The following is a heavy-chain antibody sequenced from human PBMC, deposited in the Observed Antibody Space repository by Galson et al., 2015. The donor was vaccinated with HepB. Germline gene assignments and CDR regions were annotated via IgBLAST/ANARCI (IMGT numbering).Heavy chain of an antibody. CDR2: IIPIPGST. CDR1: GGTFSSYA. Sequence: SVKVSCKASGGTFSSYAISWVRQAPGQGLEWMGGIIPIPGSTNYAQTFKGRVTITADKFTSTAYMVLSSLRSEDTAVYYCARARGPPGIAAADAFDIWGQETVVTVSS. D-gene: IGHD6-13*01. J-gene: IGHJ3*02. CDR3: ARARGPPGIAAADAFDI. V-gene: IGHV1-69*10.